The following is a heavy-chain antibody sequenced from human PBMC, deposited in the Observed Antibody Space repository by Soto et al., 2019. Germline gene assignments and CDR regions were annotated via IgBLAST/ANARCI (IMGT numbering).Heavy chain of an antibody. V-gene: IGHV4-59*08. Sequence: PSETLSLTCTVSGGSISSYYWSWIRQPPGKGLEWIGYIYYSGSTNYNPSLKSRVTISVDTSKNQFSLKLSSVTAADTAVYYCASANYGDYRYGMDVRGKGTTVTVSS. J-gene: IGHJ6*04. CDR1: GGSISSYY. D-gene: IGHD4-17*01. CDR2: IYYSGST. CDR3: ASANYGDYRYGMDV.